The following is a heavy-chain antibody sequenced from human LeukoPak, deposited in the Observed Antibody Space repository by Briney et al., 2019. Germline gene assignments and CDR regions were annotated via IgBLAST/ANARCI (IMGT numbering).Heavy chain of an antibody. CDR3: ARESTEEHPGY. J-gene: IGHJ4*02. CDR2: ISSSSSTI. V-gene: IGHV3-48*04. CDR1: GFTFSSYS. D-gene: IGHD1/OR15-1a*01. Sequence: GGSLRLSCAASGFTFSSYSMNWVRQAPGKGLEWVSYISSSSSTIYYADSVKGRFTISRDNAKNSLYLQMNSLGAEDTAVYYCARESTEEHPGYWGQGTRVTVSS.